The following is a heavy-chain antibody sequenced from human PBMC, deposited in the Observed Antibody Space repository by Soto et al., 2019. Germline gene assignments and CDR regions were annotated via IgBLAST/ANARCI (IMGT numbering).Heavy chain of an antibody. J-gene: IGHJ6*02. CDR2: IYYTGST. Sequence: PSETLSLTCTVSGGSISGDGYYWTWIRQHPGKGLDWIGNIYYTGSTSYNPSLKSRVTISVDTSNNQFSLKLSSVTAADTAVYYCARARLARGYYYYFGMDVWGQGTTVT. V-gene: IGHV4-31*03. CDR1: GGSISGDGYY. CDR3: ARARLARGYYYYFGMDV. D-gene: IGHD5-12*01.